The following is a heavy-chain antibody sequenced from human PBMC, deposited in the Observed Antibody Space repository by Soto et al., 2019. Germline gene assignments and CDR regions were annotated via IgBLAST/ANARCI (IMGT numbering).Heavy chain of an antibody. CDR1: GDSISTNSYS. J-gene: IGHJ4*02. Sequence: SETLSLTCTVSGDSISTNSYSWGWIRQPPGKGLEWVGYIYYSGSTYYNPSLKSRVTISVDTSKNQFSLKLSSVTAADTAVYYCARVGGFGATTIDYWGQGTLVTV. CDR2: IYYSGST. V-gene: IGHV4-39*07. D-gene: IGHD3-10*01. CDR3: ARVGGFGATTIDY.